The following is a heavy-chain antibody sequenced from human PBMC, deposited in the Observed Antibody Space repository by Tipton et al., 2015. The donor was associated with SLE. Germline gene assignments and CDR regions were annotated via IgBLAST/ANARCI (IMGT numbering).Heavy chain of an antibody. CDR3: AKDYNHDNADYN. Sequence: TLSLTCSVYGDSLSGQYWGWIRQPPGKGLEWIGEIHHSGSTNSNPSLKSRVTISVDKSKNQFSLKLSSVTVADTAVYYCAKDYNHDNADYNWGQGTLVIVSS. V-gene: IGHV4-34*01. CDR2: IHHSGST. CDR1: GDSLSGQY. J-gene: IGHJ4*02. D-gene: IGHD4-17*01.